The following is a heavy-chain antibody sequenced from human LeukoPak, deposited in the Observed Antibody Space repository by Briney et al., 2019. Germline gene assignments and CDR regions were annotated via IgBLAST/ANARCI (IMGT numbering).Heavy chain of an antibody. CDR3: ARGPSSTSCYHSDY. Sequence: ASVKVSCKASGYTFTGYYMHWVRQAPGQRLEWMGWINPNSGGTNYAQKFQGRVTMTRDTSISTAYMELSRLRSDDTAVYYCARGPSSTSCYHSDYWGQGTLVTVSS. J-gene: IGHJ4*02. D-gene: IGHD2-2*01. CDR2: INPNSGGT. CDR1: GYTFTGYY. V-gene: IGHV1-2*02.